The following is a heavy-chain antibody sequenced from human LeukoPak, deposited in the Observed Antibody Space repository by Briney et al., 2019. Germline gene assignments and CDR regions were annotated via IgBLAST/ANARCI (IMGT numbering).Heavy chain of an antibody. J-gene: IGHJ4*02. CDR2: INHSGST. Sequence: PSETLSLTCAVYGGSFSGHYWNWIRQPPGKGLEWIGEINHSGSTNYNPSLKSRVTISLDTSKNQFSLKLSSVIAADTAVYYCARGYYYDSSGYYGDYWGQGTLVTVSS. CDR3: ARGYYYDSSGYYGDY. CDR1: GGSFSGHY. D-gene: IGHD3-22*01. V-gene: IGHV4-34*01.